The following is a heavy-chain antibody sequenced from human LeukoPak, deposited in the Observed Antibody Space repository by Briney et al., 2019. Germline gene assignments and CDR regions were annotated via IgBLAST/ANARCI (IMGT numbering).Heavy chain of an antibody. V-gene: IGHV3-48*04. CDR2: ISSSSSTI. CDR1: GFTFSSYS. J-gene: IGHJ4*02. Sequence: PGGSLRLSCAASGFTFSSYSMNWVRQAPGKGLEWVSYISSSSSTIYYADSVKGRFTISRDNAKNSLYLQMNSLRAEDTAVYYCAKAYSGSFIRTLDYWGQGTLVTVSS. CDR3: AKAYSGSFIRTLDY. D-gene: IGHD3-10*01.